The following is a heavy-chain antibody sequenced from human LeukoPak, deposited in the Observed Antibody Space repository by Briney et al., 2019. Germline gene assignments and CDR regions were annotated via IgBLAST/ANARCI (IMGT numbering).Heavy chain of an antibody. J-gene: IGHJ6*02. D-gene: IGHD4-17*01. CDR2: ISYDGSNK. Sequence: QPGRSLRLSCAASGFTFSSYAMHWVRQAPGKGLEWVAVISYDGSNKYYADSVKGRFTISRDNAKTSLYLQMNSLRAEDTALYYCAKDASSTVYYYYGMDVWGRGTSVTVSS. CDR3: AKDASSTVYYYYGMDV. CDR1: GFTFSSYA. V-gene: IGHV3-30-3*01.